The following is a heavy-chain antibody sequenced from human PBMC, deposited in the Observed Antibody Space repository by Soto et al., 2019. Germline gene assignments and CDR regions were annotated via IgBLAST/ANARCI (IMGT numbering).Heavy chain of an antibody. Sequence: ETLSLTCAVYGGSFSGYYWSWIRQPPGKGLEWIGEINHSGSTNYNPSLKSRVTISVDTSKNQFSLKLSSVTAADTAVYYCASSNLGYCTNGVCARQNNWFDPWGQGTLVTVSS. CDR1: GGSFSGYY. CDR2: INHSGST. CDR3: ASSNLGYCTNGVCARQNNWFDP. V-gene: IGHV4-34*01. J-gene: IGHJ5*02. D-gene: IGHD2-8*01.